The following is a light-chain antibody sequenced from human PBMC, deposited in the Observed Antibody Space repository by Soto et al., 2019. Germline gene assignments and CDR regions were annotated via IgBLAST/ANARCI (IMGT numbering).Light chain of an antibody. V-gene: IGKV3-15*01. CDR2: EAS. Sequence: EIVMTQSPATLSVSPGERAALYCRASQSVTNSLAWYQQKPGQAPRLLIYEASTRATGIPARFSGSGSGTQFTLTISSLQSEDFAVYYCQQYDDWPPRWTFGQGTRVEI. J-gene: IGKJ1*01. CDR1: QSVTNS. CDR3: QQYDDWPPRWT.